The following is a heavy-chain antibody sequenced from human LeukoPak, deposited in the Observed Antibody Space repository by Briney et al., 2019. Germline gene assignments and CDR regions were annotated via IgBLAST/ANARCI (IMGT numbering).Heavy chain of an antibody. Sequence: PSETLSLTCTLSGGSISTYYWSWIRQPPGKGLEWIGYIYHSGSTNYNPSLKSRVTISVDTAKNQFSLYLSSVTATDTAVYYCARGGGYASPIGYWGQGALVTVSS. CDR1: GGSISTYY. CDR3: ARGGGYASPIGY. V-gene: IGHV4-59*01. D-gene: IGHD5-12*01. J-gene: IGHJ4*02. CDR2: IYHSGST.